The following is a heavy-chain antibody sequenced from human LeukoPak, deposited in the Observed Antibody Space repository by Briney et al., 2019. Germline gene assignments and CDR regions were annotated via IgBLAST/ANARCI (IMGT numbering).Heavy chain of an antibody. Sequence: GGSLRLSCAASGFTVSSNYMSWVRQAPGKGLEWVSVIYSGGSTYYADSVKGRFTISRDNSKNTLYLQMNSLRAEDTAVYYCARGSYYDSSAPSAWGQGTLVTVSS. V-gene: IGHV3-53*01. D-gene: IGHD3-22*01. CDR1: GFTVSSNY. J-gene: IGHJ5*02. CDR3: ARGSYYDSSAPSA. CDR2: IYSGGST.